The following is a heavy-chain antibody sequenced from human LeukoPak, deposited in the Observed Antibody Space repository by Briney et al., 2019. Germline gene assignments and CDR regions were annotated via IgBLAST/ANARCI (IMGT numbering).Heavy chain of an antibody. CDR3: ARHADYYGSGSYYRY. Sequence: SETLSLTCTVSGGSISSYYWSWIRQPPGKGLEWIGYIYYSGSTNYNPSLKSRVTISVDTSKNQFSLKLSSVTAADTAVYYCARHADYYGSGSYYRYWGQGTLVTVSS. J-gene: IGHJ4*02. CDR1: GGSISSYY. V-gene: IGHV4-59*08. CDR2: IYYSGST. D-gene: IGHD3-10*01.